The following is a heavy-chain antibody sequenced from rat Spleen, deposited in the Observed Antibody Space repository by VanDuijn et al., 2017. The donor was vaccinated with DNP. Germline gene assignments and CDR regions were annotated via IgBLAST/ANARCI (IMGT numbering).Heavy chain of an antibody. D-gene: IGHD1-4*01. CDR1: GFTFSSFP. CDR3: TRDLNFEYNYAFDY. J-gene: IGHJ2*01. V-gene: IGHV5-46*01. Sequence: EGQLVESGGGLVQPGRSMKLSCAASGFTFSSFPMAWVRQAPTGGLEWVATISASGGSTYYRDSVKGRFTVSRDNAQSTLYLHLTSLRSEDTATYYCTRDLNFEYNYAFDYWGQGVMVSVSS. CDR2: ISASGGST.